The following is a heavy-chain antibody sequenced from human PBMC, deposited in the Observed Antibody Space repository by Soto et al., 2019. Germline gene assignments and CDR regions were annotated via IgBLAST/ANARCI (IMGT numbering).Heavy chain of an antibody. Sequence: ASVKVSCKASGRTFSSYAISWVRQAPGQGLEWMGGIIPIFGTANYAQKFQGRVTITADESTSTAYMELSSLRSEDTSVYYCARSYCSGGSCYPWYFDLWGRGTLVTVSS. J-gene: IGHJ2*01. CDR2: IIPIFGTA. CDR1: GRTFSSYA. CDR3: ARSYCSGGSCYPWYFDL. D-gene: IGHD2-15*01. V-gene: IGHV1-69*13.